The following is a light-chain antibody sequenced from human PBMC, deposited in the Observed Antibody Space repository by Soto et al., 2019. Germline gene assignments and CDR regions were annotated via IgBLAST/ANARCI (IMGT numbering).Light chain of an antibody. CDR3: ALSANLPIP. J-gene: IGKJ5*01. CDR1: QSVSSN. V-gene: IGKV3-15*01. CDR2: DAS. Sequence: EIVVTQSPATLSVSPGESATLSCRASQSVSSNLAWHQQKPGQAPRILMYDASTRATGISARFSGSGSGTEFTLTICCLQSEDFALYRCALSANLPIPFAEGTRL.